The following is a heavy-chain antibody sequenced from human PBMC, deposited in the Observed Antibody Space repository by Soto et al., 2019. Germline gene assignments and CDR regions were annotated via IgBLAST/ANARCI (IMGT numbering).Heavy chain of an antibody. J-gene: IGHJ5*01. CDR3: ARGRYCLTGRCFPNWFDS. CDR1: GDSISNLDYF. V-gene: IGHV4-30-4*01. CDR2: IYKSATT. Sequence: SETLSLTCSVSGDSISNLDYFWAWIRQPPGQALEYIGYIYKSATTYYYPSFESRVAISVDTSKSQFSLNVTSVTAADTAVYFCARGRYCLTGRCFPNWFDSWGQGALVTVSS. D-gene: IGHD7-27*01.